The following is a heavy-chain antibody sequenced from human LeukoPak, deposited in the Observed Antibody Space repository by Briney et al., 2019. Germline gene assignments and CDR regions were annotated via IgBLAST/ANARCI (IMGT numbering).Heavy chain of an antibody. D-gene: IGHD6-19*01. V-gene: IGHV4-34*01. CDR1: GGSFSGYY. CDR3: ARVGESGLSEIAVADSWFAGPLDY. Sequence: PSETLSLTCAVYGGSFSGYYWSWIRQPPGKGLEWIGEINHSGSTNYNPSLKSRVTISVDTSKNQFSLKLSSVTAADTAVYYCARVGESGLSEIAVADSWFAGPLDYWGQGTLVTVSS. CDR2: INHSGST. J-gene: IGHJ4*02.